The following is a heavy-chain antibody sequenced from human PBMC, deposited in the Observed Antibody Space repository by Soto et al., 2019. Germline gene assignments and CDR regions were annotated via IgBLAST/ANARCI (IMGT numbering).Heavy chain of an antibody. J-gene: IGHJ6*02. CDR3: ARSQGSSTSLEVYYYYYYGMDV. V-gene: IGHV1-69*01. D-gene: IGHD2-2*01. Sequence: QVQLVQSGAEVKKPGSSVKVSCKASGGTFSSYAISWVRQAPGQGLEWMGGIIPISETTNYEQKFQGRVTITADESKSTAYTGLSSLKSEDTAVYYCARSQGSSTSLEVYYYYYYGMDVWGQGTTVTVSS. CDR1: GGTFSSYA. CDR2: IIPISETT.